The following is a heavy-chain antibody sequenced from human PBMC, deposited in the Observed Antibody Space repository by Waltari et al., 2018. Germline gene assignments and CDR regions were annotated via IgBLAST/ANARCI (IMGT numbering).Heavy chain of an antibody. CDR3: ARGLINITIFGGHYFYYMDV. CDR2: IIPMFDAP. J-gene: IGHJ6*03. Sequence: QAPGQGLEWMGGIIPMFDAPNYPQKFQGRVTITADDSTSTAYMELSRLTSEDTAVYYCARGLINITIFGGHYFYYMDVWGKGTTVTVSS. D-gene: IGHD3-3*01. V-gene: IGHV1-69*01.